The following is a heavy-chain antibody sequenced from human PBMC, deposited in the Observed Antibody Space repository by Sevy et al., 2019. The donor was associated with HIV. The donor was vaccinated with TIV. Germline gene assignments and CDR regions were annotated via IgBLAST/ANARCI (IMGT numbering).Heavy chain of an antibody. J-gene: IGHJ6*02. CDR1: GGSISPYY. CDR3: AREGGLVDYGMDV. D-gene: IGHD3-9*01. V-gene: IGHV4-59*01. Sequence: ETLSLTCTVSGGSISPYYWSWIRQPPGQGLEWIGYMYYSGNTNYNPSLRSRVTISLDTSNSQFSLNLSSVTAQDTAVYYCAREGGLVDYGMDVWGPGTTVTVSS. CDR2: MYYSGNT.